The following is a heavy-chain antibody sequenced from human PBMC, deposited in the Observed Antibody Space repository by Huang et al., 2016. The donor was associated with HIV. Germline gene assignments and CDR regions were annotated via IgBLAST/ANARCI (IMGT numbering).Heavy chain of an antibody. Sequence: QITLKESGPTWVKPTQTLTLTCTFSGFSLSTSAEGVAWIRQPPGEALEWLGIIYWDDDKRYAPSLKNRLTITKDASGTQVVLTLTNVDPVDAATYWCAHSNLLTALDVWGQGTLVLVSS. J-gene: IGHJ3*01. CDR2: IYWDDDK. V-gene: IGHV2-5*05. CDR3: AHSNLLTALDV. CDR1: GFSLSTSAEG. D-gene: IGHD1-26*01.